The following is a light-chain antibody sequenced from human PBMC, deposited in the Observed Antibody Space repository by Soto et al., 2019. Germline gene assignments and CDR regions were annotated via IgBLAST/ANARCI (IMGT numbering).Light chain of an antibody. V-gene: IGLV2-8*01. CDR2: EVT. CDR1: SSDVGAYKY. Sequence: QSALTQPPSASGSPGQSVTISCTGTSSDVGAYKYVSWYQQYPGKAPKLMIYEVTKRPSGVPDRFSGSKSGNKASLTVSGLQAEDEADYYCTSYVGNDIWVFGGGTKLTV. J-gene: IGLJ3*02. CDR3: TSYVGNDIWV.